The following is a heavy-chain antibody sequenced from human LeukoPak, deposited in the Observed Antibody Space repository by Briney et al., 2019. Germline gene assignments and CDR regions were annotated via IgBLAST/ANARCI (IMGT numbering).Heavy chain of an antibody. V-gene: IGHV1-18*01. Sequence: ASVKVSCKASGYTFTKYRINWVRQAPGQGLEWMGWISGNNGNTNYAQKVQGRVTMTTDTSTGTAYMDLRSLRSDDTAVYFCAREGEVLITYGGVFVNAFDIWGQGTMVTVSS. J-gene: IGHJ3*02. CDR3: AREGEVLITYGGVFVNAFDI. CDR2: ISGNNGNT. D-gene: IGHD3-16*02. CDR1: GYTFTKYR.